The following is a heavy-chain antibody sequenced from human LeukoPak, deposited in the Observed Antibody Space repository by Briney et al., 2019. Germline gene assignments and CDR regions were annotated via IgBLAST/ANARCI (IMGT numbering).Heavy chain of an antibody. CDR3: ARSRYSSSWFPEYYYYYYMDV. J-gene: IGHJ6*03. CDR1: GGSISSNSFY. D-gene: IGHD6-13*01. Sequence: PSETLSLTCTVSGGSISSNSFYWGWIRQPPGKGLEWIGSIYYSGSTYYNPSLKSRVTISVDTSKNQFSLKLSSVTAADTAVYYCARSRYSSSWFPEYYYYYYMDVWGKGTTVTVSS. CDR2: IYYSGST. V-gene: IGHV4-39*07.